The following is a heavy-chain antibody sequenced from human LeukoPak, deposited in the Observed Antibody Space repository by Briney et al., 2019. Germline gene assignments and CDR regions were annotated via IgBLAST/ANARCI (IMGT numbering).Heavy chain of an antibody. D-gene: IGHD3-22*01. J-gene: IGHJ4*02. CDR3: AKDIYYYDSSGYVY. CDR2: ISSSSRYI. V-gene: IGHV3-21*04. Sequence: GGSLRLSCAASGFTFSSYEMNWVRQAPGKGLEWVSSISSSSRYIYYADSVKGRFTISRDNSKNTLYLQMNSLRAEDTAVYYCAKDIYYYDSSGYVYWGQGTLVTVSS. CDR1: GFTFSSYE.